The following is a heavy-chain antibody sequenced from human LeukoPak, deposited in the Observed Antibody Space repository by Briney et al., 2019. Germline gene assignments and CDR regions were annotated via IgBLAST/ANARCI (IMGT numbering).Heavy chain of an antibody. CDR1: GGSFSGYY. CDR3: ARVAYCSGGSCYPYYYYGMDV. J-gene: IGHJ6*02. V-gene: IGHV4-34*01. CDR2: INHSGGT. Sequence: SETLSLTCAVYGGSFSGYYWSWIRQPPGKGLEWIGEINHSGGTNYNPSLKSRVTISVDTSKNQFSLKLSSVTAADTAVYYCARVAYCSGGSCYPYYYYGMDVWGQGTTVTVSS. D-gene: IGHD2-15*01.